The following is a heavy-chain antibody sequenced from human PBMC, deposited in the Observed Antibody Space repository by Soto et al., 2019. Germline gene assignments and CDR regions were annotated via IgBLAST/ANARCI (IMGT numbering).Heavy chain of an antibody. Sequence: EVQLLESGGGLVQPGGSLRLSCAASGFTFSSYAMSWVRQAPGKGLEWVSAISGSGGSTYYADSVKGRFTISRDNSKNTLYLQMNSLRAEDTAVYYCAKNRITMVRGLKPRGILDYWGQGTLVTVSS. CDR3: AKNRITMVRGLKPRGILDY. D-gene: IGHD3-10*01. J-gene: IGHJ4*02. CDR2: ISGSGGST. V-gene: IGHV3-23*01. CDR1: GFTFSSYA.